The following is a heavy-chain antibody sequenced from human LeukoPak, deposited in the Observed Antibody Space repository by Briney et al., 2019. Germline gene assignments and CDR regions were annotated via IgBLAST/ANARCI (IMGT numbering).Heavy chain of an antibody. D-gene: IGHD3-16*02. CDR3: ARLGELSPKPRYFDY. V-gene: IGHV2-5*01. J-gene: IGHJ4*02. CDR1: GFSLSTSGVG. Sequence: SGPTLVKPTQTLTLTCTFSGFSLSTSGVGVGWIRQPPGKALEWLALIYWNDDKRYSPSLKSRLTITKDTSKNQVVLTMPNMDPVDTATYCCARLGELSPKPRYFDYWGQGTLVTVSS. CDR2: IYWNDDK.